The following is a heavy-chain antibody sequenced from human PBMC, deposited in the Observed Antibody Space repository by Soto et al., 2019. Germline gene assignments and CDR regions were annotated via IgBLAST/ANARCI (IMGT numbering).Heavy chain of an antibody. CDR2: LDPEEGER. J-gene: IGHJ4*02. V-gene: IGHV1-24*01. CDR3: TTGVTTFDY. CDR1: GNTLTELP. Sequence: VASVKVSCKVSGNTLTELPMYWVRQAPGKGLEWMGGLDPEEGERIYAQRFQGRVTMTEDTSTDTAYMELSSLRSEDTAVYYCTTGVTTFDYWGQGTLVTVS. D-gene: IGHD4-17*01.